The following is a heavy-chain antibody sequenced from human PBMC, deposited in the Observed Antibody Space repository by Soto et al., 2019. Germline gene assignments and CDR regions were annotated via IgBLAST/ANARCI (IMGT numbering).Heavy chain of an antibody. V-gene: IGHV4-38-2*01. CDR1: AYPISSGYY. D-gene: IGHD3-22*01. CDR2: IYHSGST. J-gene: IGHJ4*02. CDR3: ARMGFYYDSSGYDY. Sequence: PSETLSLTCAVSAYPISSGYYWGCIRQPPGKGLEWIGSIYHSGSTYYNPSLKSRVTISVDTSKNQFSLKLRSVTAADTAVYYCARMGFYYDSSGYDYWGQGTLVTVSS.